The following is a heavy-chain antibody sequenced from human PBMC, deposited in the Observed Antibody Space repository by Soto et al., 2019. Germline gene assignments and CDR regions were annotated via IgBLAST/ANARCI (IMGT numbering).Heavy chain of an antibody. CDR3: ARRYGRNFDY. D-gene: IGHD1-20*01. J-gene: IGHJ4*02. V-gene: IGHV4-59*01. Sequence: QVQLQESGPGLVKPSETLSLTCTVSGGSISSYYWSWIRQPPGKGLEWIGYIYYSGSTNYNPSLXSXAXIXXDTSKNQFALKLSSVTAADTAVYYCARRYGRNFDYWGQGTLVTVSS. CDR2: IYYSGST. CDR1: GGSISSYY.